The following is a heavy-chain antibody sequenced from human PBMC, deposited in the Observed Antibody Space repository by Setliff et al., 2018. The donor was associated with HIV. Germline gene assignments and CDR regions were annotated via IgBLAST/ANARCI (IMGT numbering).Heavy chain of an antibody. CDR1: GFTFNNYW. V-gene: IGHV3-7*03. CDR3: ARDSYGGKIHYYMDV. CDR2: IKQDGSEK. D-gene: IGHD2-15*01. Sequence: GGSLRLSCAASGFTFNNYWMTWVRQAPGKGLEWVANIKQDGSEKYYVDSVKGRFTISRDNAKNSLYLQMGGLRAEDTATYYCARDSYGGKIHYYMDVWGKGTTVTVSS. J-gene: IGHJ6*03.